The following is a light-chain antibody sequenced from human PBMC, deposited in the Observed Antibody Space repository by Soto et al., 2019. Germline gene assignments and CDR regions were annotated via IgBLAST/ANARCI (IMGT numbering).Light chain of an antibody. V-gene: IGKV3-11*01. J-gene: IGKJ4*01. Sequence: EIVLTQSPATLSLSPGERATLSCRASQSVSSHLFWYQQKAGQVPRLLIYDASNRVTGIPARFGGSGSGTDFTLTISGLEPEDFAVYYCQQRSDWPLTFGGGTKVEIK. CDR1: QSVSSH. CDR2: DAS. CDR3: QQRSDWPLT.